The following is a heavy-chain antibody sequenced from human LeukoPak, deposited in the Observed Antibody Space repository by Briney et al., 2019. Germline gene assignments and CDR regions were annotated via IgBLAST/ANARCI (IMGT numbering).Heavy chain of an antibody. CDR1: GFTFSSYG. Sequence: PGGSLRLSCAASGFTFSSYGVHWVRQAPGKGLEWVAVISYDGSNKYYADSVKGRFAISRENSKNRLYLQMNSLRAEDTAVYYCARAEGYGGELDSWGQGTLVTVSS. CDR2: ISYDGSNK. D-gene: IGHD4-23*01. CDR3: ARAEGYGGELDS. J-gene: IGHJ4*02. V-gene: IGHV3-30*13.